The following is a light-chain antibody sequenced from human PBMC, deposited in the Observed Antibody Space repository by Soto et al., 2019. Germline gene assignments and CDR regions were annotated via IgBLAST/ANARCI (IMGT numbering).Light chain of an antibody. J-gene: IGLJ2*01. CDR3: QSYDSSLSGNVV. Sequence: QPVLTQPPSVSGAPGQRVTISCTGSSSNIGAGYDVHWYQQLPGTAPKLLIYGNSNRPSGFPDRFSGSKSGTSASLAITGLQAEDEADYYCQSYDSSLSGNVVFGGGTKVTVL. V-gene: IGLV1-40*01. CDR2: GNS. CDR1: SSNIGAGYD.